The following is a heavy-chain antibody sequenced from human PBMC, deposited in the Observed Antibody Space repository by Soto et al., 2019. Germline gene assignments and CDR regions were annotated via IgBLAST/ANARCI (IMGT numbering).Heavy chain of an antibody. Sequence: TSETLSLTCTVSGGSISSYYWSWIRQPPGKGLEWIGYIYYSGSTNYNPSLKSRVTISVDTSKNQFSLKLSSVTAADTAVYYCARWPQLEPRFDYWGQGTLVTVSS. V-gene: IGHV4-59*12. D-gene: IGHD1-1*01. CDR3: ARWPQLEPRFDY. CDR1: GGSISSYY. CDR2: IYYSGST. J-gene: IGHJ4*02.